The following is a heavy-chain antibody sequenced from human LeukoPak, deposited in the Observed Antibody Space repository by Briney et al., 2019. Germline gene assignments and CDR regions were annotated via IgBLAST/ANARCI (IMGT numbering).Heavy chain of an antibody. J-gene: IGHJ4*02. CDR2: INHSGST. D-gene: IGHD1-26*01. CDR1: GGSFSGYY. Sequence: SETLSLTCAVYGGSFSGYYWSWIRQPPGKGLEGIGEINHSGSTNYNPSLKSRVTISVDTSKNRFSLKLSSVTAADTAVYYCAREKWELLPIFDYWGQGTLVTVSS. V-gene: IGHV4-34*01. CDR3: AREKWELLPIFDY.